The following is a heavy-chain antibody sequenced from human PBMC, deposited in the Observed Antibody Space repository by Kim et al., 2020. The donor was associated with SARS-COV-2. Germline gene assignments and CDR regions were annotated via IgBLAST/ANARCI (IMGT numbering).Heavy chain of an antibody. CDR1: GFTFSDYY. J-gene: IGHJ3*02. V-gene: IGHV3-11*01. CDR3: ARAPTQYYYDSSGFPFFDI. D-gene: IGHD3-22*01. CDR2: ISSSGSTI. Sequence: GGSLRLSCAASGFTFSDYYMSWIRQAPGKGLEWVSYISSSGSTIYYADSVKGRFTISRDNAKNSLYLQMNSLRAEDTAVYYCARAPTQYYYDSSGFPFFDIWGQGTMVTVSS.